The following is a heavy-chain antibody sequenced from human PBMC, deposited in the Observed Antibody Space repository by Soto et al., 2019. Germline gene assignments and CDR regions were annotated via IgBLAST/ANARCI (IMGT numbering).Heavy chain of an antibody. CDR2: IIPILGIA. CDR1: GGTFSSYT. CDR3: ARPFDVNIVALDV. Sequence: SVKVSCKASGGTFSSYTISWVRQAPGQGLEWMGRIIPILGIANYAQKFQGRVTITADKSTSTAYMELSSLRSEDTAVYYCARPFDVNIVALDVWGKGTTVTVSS. D-gene: IGHD5-12*01. J-gene: IGHJ6*04. V-gene: IGHV1-69*02.